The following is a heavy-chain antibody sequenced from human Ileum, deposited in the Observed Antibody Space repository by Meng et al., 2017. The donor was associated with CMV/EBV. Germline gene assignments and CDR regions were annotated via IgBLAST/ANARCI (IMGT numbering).Heavy chain of an antibody. J-gene: IGHJ5*02. CDR2: ITGSGNTV. D-gene: IGHD6-19*01. V-gene: IGHV3-48*03. Sequence: GGSLRLSCAASGFTFSSYEMNWVRQAPGKELEWVSYITGSGNTVYYADSVRGRFTISRDNAKNSLYLQMNSLRAEDTATYYCARAGVQKQWLPNWFDPWGQGTLVTVSS. CDR3: ARAGVQKQWLPNWFDP. CDR1: GFTFSSYE.